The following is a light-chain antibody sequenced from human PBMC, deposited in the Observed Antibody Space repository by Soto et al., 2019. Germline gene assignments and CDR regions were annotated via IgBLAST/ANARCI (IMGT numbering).Light chain of an antibody. J-gene: IGLJ3*02. CDR1: SGSVSTSYY. Sequence: QTVVTQEPSFSVSPGRTVTLTCGLSSGSVSTSYYPSWYQQTPGQAPRTLIYNTNTRSSGVPDRFSGSILGNKAALTITGAKADDESDYYCVLYMSSGTWVFGGGTKLTVL. CDR3: VLYMSSGTWV. CDR2: NTN. V-gene: IGLV8-61*01.